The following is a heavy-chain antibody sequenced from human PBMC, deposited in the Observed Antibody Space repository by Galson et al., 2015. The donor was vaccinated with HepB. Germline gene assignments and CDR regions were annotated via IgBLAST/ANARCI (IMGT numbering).Heavy chain of an antibody. CDR3: EGHDDGSGYFSHTSSFDY. CDR1: GFVFSSYA. V-gene: IGHV3-30-3*01. CDR2: ISFDGSNK. J-gene: IGHJ4*02. Sequence: SLRLSCAASGFVFSSYAMHWVRQAPGKGLEWVAVISFDGSNKFYADSVRGRFTISRDNSRNTSYLQMNSLRADDTAMYYCEGHDDGSGYFSHTSSFDYWGQGTLVTVSS. D-gene: IGHD3-22*01.